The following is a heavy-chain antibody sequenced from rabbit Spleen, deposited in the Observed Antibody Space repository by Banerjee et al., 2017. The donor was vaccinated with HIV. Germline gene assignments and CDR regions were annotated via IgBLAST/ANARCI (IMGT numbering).Heavy chain of an antibody. Sequence: QSLEESGGDLVKPGASLTLTCTASGFSFSYSDYMCWVRQPPGKGPEWIACIGGGVSSITYYASWAKGRFTISKTSSTTVTLQMTSLTVADTATYFCARDTSSSFSSYGMDLWGPGTLVTVS. CDR1: GFSFSYSDY. V-gene: IGHV1S40*01. CDR3: ARDTSSSFSSYGMDL. J-gene: IGHJ6*01. D-gene: IGHD1-1*01. CDR2: IGGGVSSIT.